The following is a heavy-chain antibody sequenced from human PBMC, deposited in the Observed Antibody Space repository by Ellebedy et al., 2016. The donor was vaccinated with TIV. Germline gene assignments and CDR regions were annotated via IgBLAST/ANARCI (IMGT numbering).Heavy chain of an antibody. Sequence: GESLKISCAASGFAYGGFAMNLVRQAPGKGLEWVSSIRYNGGEVFYADSVKGRFTISRDNAMNSLYLHINSLRAEDTAVYYCAIFSRGAPFADYLYFMDVWGKGITVIVSS. CDR2: IRYNGGEV. CDR1: GFAYGGFA. CDR3: AIFSRGAPFADYLYFMDV. V-gene: IGHV3-21*01. J-gene: IGHJ6*03. D-gene: IGHD3-10*01.